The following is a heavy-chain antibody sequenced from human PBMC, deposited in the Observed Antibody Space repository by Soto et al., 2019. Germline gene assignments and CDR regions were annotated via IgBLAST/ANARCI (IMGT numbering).Heavy chain of an antibody. CDR2: ISGSGGST. D-gene: IGHD3-3*01. V-gene: IGHV3-23*01. CDR3: AKRPLVDPYYDFWSGYGYMDV. CDR1: GFTFSSYA. J-gene: IGHJ6*03. Sequence: EVQLLESGGGLVQPGGSLRLSCAASGFTFSSYAMSWVRQAPGKGLEWVSAISGSGGSTYYADSVKGRFTIYRDNSKNTMYLQMNSLRAEDTGVYYCAKRPLVDPYYDFWSGYGYMDVWGKGTTVTVSS.